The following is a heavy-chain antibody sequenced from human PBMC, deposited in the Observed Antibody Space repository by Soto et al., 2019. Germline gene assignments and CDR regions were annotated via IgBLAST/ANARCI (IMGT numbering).Heavy chain of an antibody. D-gene: IGHD3-10*02. CDR1: GGPFSSGNYY. V-gene: IGHV4-39*01. CDR3: ARIHIAMFGDDTFAT. J-gene: IGHJ3*02. Sequence: QLQLHESGPGLVKPSETLSLTCSVSGGPFSSGNYYWGCVRQPPGKGLEWLAAIHYSGKPSYNPSLRSRVSISVETSRKQFSLDPSSVTAADTAVYYCARIHIAMFGDDTFATWGQGTMVIVS. CDR2: IHYSGKP.